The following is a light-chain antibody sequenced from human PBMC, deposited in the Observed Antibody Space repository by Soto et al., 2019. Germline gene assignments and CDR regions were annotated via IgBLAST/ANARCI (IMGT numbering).Light chain of an antibody. CDR3: QQGSYWPPGLT. Sequence: EIVLTQSPATLSLSPGERATLSCRASQSVSTYLAWYQQKPGQAPRLLIYDASNRATGIPARFSGSGSGTDFTLTISSLEPEDFAVYYCQQGSYWPPGLTFGGGSKVEIK. J-gene: IGKJ4*01. V-gene: IGKV3-11*01. CDR2: DAS. CDR1: QSVSTY.